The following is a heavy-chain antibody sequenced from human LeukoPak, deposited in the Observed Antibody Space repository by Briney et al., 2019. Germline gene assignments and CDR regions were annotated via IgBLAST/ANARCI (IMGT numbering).Heavy chain of an antibody. CDR1: GVTFSSYA. Sequence: GGSLRLSCAASGVTFSSYAMSWARQAPGEGLEWVSAISGSGGTTYYADSLKGRFTISTDNSKITLYLQMNSLRAEDTAVYYCPKTDYYYDSSGYYDYWGQGTLVTVSS. CDR2: ISGSGGTT. V-gene: IGHV3-23*01. J-gene: IGHJ4*02. CDR3: PKTDYYYDSSGYYDY. D-gene: IGHD3-22*01.